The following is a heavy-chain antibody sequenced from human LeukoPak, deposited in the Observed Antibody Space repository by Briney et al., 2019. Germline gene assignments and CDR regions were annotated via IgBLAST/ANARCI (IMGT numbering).Heavy chain of an antibody. Sequence: ASVKVSCKASGYTFTGYYIHWVRQAPRQGLEWMGWINPNSGGTNHAQKFQGRVTMTRDTSISTAYMELSRLRSDDTAVYYCARGDSSGSSNAFDIWGQGTMVTVSS. CDR1: GYTFTGYY. V-gene: IGHV1-2*02. J-gene: IGHJ3*02. D-gene: IGHD3-22*01. CDR3: ARGDSSGSSNAFDI. CDR2: INPNSGGT.